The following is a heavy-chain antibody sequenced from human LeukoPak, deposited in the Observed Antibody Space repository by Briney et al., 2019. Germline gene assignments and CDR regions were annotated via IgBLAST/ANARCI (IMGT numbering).Heavy chain of an antibody. Sequence: RGPLRLSCAASEFTFSSYGMPWVRQAPGKGLEWVAVIWYDGSNKYYADSVKGRFTISRDNAKNSLYLQMNSLRAEDTAVYYCARASRGYSGYVWGQGTLITVSS. D-gene: IGHD5-12*01. CDR2: IWYDGSNK. CDR1: EFTFSSYG. J-gene: IGHJ4*02. CDR3: ARASRGYSGYV. V-gene: IGHV3-33*01.